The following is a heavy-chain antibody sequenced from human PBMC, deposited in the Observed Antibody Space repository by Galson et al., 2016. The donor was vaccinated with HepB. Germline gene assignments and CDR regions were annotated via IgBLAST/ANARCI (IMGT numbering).Heavy chain of an antibody. CDR2: IGGGADT. CDR3: AKHREYYYGSGNFNWFDP. V-gene: IGHV3-23*01. Sequence: SLRLSCAASGFTFSSYAMGWVRQAPGKGLKWVSSIGGGADTYYADSVKGRFIISRDNSKNTLYLQMNSLRAEDTAIYYCAKHREYYYGSGNFNWFDPWGQGTLVTVSS. J-gene: IGHJ5*02. D-gene: IGHD3-10*01. CDR1: GFTFSSYA.